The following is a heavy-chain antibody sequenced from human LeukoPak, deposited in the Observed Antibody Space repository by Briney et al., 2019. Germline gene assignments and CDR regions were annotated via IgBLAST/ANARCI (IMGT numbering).Heavy chain of an antibody. CDR1: GGSISSNY. J-gene: IGHJ3*02. CDR3: ARVGVYYYDSSGYPLRPDAFDI. CDR2: IYISGST. V-gene: IGHV4-4*07. Sequence: SETLSLTCSVSGGSISSNYWSWIRQPAGKGLEWIGRIYISGSTNYNPSLKSRVSMSVDTSKNQFSLRLSSVTAADTAVYYCARVGVYYYDSSGYPLRPDAFDIWGQGTMVTVSS. D-gene: IGHD3-22*01.